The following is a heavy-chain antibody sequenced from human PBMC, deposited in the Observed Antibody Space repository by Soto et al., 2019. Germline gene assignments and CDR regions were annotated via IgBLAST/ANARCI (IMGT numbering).Heavy chain of an antibody. CDR1: GDSVSSNSAA. D-gene: IGHD1-7*01. J-gene: IGHJ4*02. V-gene: IGHV6-1*01. CDR2: TYYRSKWYN. CDR3: ARAELELLDFDY. Sequence: SQTLSLTFAISGDSVSSNSAAWIWNRQSPSRGLEWLGRTYYRSKWYNDYAVSVKSRITINPDTSKNQFSLQLNSVTPEDTAVYYCARAELELLDFDYWGQGTLVTVSS.